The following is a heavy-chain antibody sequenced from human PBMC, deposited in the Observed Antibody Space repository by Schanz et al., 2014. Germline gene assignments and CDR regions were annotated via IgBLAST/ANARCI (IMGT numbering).Heavy chain of an antibody. CDR1: GFTFNDYW. CDR3: ARGASRDYFAMDV. J-gene: IGHJ6*02. CDR2: VSRDGSET. V-gene: IGHV3-74*02. Sequence: VQLVESGGGLVKPGGSLRLSCAASGFTFNDYWMHWVRQAPGKGLVWVSRVSRDGSETTYVDSVRGRFTISRDTAKNTVLLQMNNLRAEDTAVYYCARGASRDYFAMDVWGQGTTVTVSS.